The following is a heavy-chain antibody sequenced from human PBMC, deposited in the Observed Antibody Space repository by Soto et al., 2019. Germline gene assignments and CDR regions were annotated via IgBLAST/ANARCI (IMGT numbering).Heavy chain of an antibody. D-gene: IGHD2-8*01. J-gene: IGHJ5*02. V-gene: IGHV1-2*02. CDR2: INPDTGGT. CDR3: AKSGKVGVGVDWFDP. Sequence: QVQLVQSGAEVKKPGASVQVSCKASGYTFTGYYIHWMRQAPGRGLEWKGWINPDTGGTNYAQRFQDRVTMTRDTSISTAYMELKRLRSDDTAIYYCAKSGKVGVGVDWFDPWGQGTLVTVSS. CDR1: GYTFTGYY.